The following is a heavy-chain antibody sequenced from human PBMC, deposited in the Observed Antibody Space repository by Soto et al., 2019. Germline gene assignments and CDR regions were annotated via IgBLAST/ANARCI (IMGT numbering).Heavy chain of an antibody. V-gene: IGHV3-23*01. CDR3: AKAPSPHLPAAEYNWFDP. CDR2: IIGSGGRT. D-gene: IGHD2-2*01. CDR1: GFTLYSYA. J-gene: IGHJ5*02. Sequence: GGSLRLSCAASGFTLYSYAISWVRQAPRKGLYLVSAIIGSGGRTYYADSVKGRFTISRDNSKNTLYLQMNSLRAEDTAVYYCAKAPSPHLPAAEYNWFDPWGQGTLVTVSS.